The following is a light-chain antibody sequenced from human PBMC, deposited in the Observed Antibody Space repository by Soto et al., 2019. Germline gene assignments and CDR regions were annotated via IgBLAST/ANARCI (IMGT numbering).Light chain of an antibody. CDR1: NIGSKS. Sequence: SSELTQPPSVSVAPGKTARITCGGNNIGSKSVHWYQQKPGQAPVLVIYYDSDRPSGIPERFSGSNSGNTATLTISRVEAGDEADYYCQVWDSSSDPWVFGGGTKLTV. V-gene: IGLV3-21*04. CDR3: QVWDSSSDPWV. J-gene: IGLJ2*01. CDR2: YDS.